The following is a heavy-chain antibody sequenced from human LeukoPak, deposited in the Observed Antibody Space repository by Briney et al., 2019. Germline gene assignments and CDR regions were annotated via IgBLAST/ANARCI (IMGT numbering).Heavy chain of an antibody. CDR2: IFVSGRT. Sequence: SQSLSLACTVAGGSIGSSCCSWVRQHARGGLECIGLIFVSGRTNYNPSIKSRVTISVDTSKNKFSLKLSSATAADTAVYYCARSSPQFSERLLEVGDYYYYMDVWGKGTTVTVSS. CDR1: GGSIGSSC. V-gene: IGHV4-4*09. J-gene: IGHJ6*03. D-gene: IGHD3-3*01. CDR3: ARSSPQFSERLLEVGDYYYYMDV.